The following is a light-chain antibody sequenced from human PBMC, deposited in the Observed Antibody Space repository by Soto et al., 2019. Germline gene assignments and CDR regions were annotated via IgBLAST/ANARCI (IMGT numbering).Light chain of an antibody. CDR3: QQYINLWT. V-gene: IGKV3-15*01. J-gene: IGKJ1*01. CDR1: QSVSSN. CDR2: GAS. Sequence: EIVMTQSPATLSVTPGERATLSGRASQSVSSNLAWYQQKPGQSPRILIYGASTRATGVPARLSGSGSGTELTLTISSMQSEDFAVYYCQQYINLWTFGQGTKVDIK.